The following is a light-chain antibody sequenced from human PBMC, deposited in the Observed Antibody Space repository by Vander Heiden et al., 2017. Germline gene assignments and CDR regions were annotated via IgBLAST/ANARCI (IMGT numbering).Light chain of an antibody. V-gene: IGLV1-40*01. CDR1: SSNIGAGFD. Sequence: QSVLTHPPSVSGAPGSRVTISCTGSSSNIGAGFDVHWYQQLPGTAPKVLIYDNINRPSGVPDRISGSKSGTSASLAITGLQAEDEADYYCQSYDSSLSGSYVFGTGTKVTVL. J-gene: IGLJ1*01. CDR2: DNI. CDR3: QSYDSSLSGSYV.